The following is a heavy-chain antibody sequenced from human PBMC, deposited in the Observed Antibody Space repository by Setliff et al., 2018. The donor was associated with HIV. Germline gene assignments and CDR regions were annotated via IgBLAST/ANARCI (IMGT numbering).Heavy chain of an antibody. CDR1: GGSFSGYY. CDR2: INHSGST. Sequence: KTSETLSLTCAVYGGSFSGYYWFWIRQPPGKGLEWIGEINHSGSTNYTPSLKSRVLISVDTSKNQFSLKLTSVTAADTAVYYCASGNNLQRFDYWGQGTLVTVSS. CDR3: ASGNNLQRFDY. V-gene: IGHV4-34*01. J-gene: IGHJ4*02.